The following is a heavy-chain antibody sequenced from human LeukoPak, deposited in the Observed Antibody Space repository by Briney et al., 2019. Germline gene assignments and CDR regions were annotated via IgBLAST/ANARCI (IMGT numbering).Heavy chain of an antibody. J-gene: IGHJ4*02. CDR2: IYHSGTT. D-gene: IGHD3-22*01. Sequence: SGTLSLTCAVSGGSISSSNWWSWVRQPPGKGLEWIGSIYHSGTTYYNPSLKSRVTISVDTSKNQFSLRLSSVTAADTAVYYCARDGAGSGYYTYYWGQGTLVTVSS. CDR3: ARDGAGSGYYTYY. CDR1: GGSISSSNW. V-gene: IGHV4-4*02.